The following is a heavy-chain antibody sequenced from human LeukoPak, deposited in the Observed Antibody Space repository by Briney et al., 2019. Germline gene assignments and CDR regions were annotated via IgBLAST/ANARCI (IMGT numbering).Heavy chain of an antibody. D-gene: IGHD2-15*01. V-gene: IGHV1-69*06. CDR1: GGTFSSYA. CDR2: IIPIFGTA. CDR3: ARVTLSEIVVFDI. J-gene: IGHJ3*02. Sequence: GASVKVSCKASGGTFSSYAISRVRQAPGQGLEWMGGIIPIFGTANYAQKFQGRVTITADKSTSTAYMELRSLRSDDTAVYYCARVTLSEIVVFDIWGQGTMVTVSS.